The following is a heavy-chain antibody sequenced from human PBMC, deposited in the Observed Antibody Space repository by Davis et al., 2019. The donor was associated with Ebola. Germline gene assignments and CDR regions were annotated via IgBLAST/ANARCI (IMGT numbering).Heavy chain of an antibody. CDR3: ASLGVTTKWGFYYYYGMDV. D-gene: IGHD4-11*01. CDR2: IYYSGST. Sequence: MPSETLSLTCTVSGGSISSGGYYWSWIRQHPGKGLEWIGYIYYSGSTYYNPSLKSRVTISVDTSKNQFSLKLSSVTAADTAVYYCASLGVTTKWGFYYYYGMDVWGQGTTVTVSS. J-gene: IGHJ6*02. CDR1: GGSISSGGYY. V-gene: IGHV4-31*03.